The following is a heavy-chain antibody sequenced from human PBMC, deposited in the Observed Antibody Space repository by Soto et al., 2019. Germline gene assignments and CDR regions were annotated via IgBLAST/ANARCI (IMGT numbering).Heavy chain of an antibody. J-gene: IGHJ4*02. CDR3: GAGQFFSDY. Sequence: QVQLVESGGGVVQPGRSLRLSCAASGFTFSSYGMHWVRQAPGKGLEWVALISFDGSNTYYADSVKGRFTISRDNSQNTFYLQMHSLRAEDTSLYYCGAGQFFSDYWGQGALVTVSS. CDR2: ISFDGSNT. CDR1: GFTFSSYG. D-gene: IGHD6-19*01. V-gene: IGHV3-30*03.